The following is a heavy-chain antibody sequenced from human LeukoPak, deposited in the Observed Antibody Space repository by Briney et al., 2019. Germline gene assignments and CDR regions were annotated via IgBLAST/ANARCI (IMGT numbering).Heavy chain of an antibody. Sequence: GASVKVSCKASGYTFTSYAMHWVRQAPGQRLEWMGWINAGNGNTKYSQKFQGRVTITRDTSASTAYMELSSLRSEDTAVYHCARGGYSYGYGYYYYGMDVWGKGTTVTVSS. D-gene: IGHD5-18*01. J-gene: IGHJ6*04. CDR2: INAGNGNT. V-gene: IGHV1-3*01. CDR1: GYTFTSYA. CDR3: ARGGYSYGYGYYYYGMDV.